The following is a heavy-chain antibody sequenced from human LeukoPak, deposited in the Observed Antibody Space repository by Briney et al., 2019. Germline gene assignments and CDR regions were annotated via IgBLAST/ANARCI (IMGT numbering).Heavy chain of an antibody. CDR1: GGTFSSHS. CDR3: ARPRTYYDSWSGYPPFDY. Sequence: SVEVSCKASGGTFSSHSFNWVRQAPGQGLEWMGGIIPMSSTTKYAQNFQGRVTITADESTSTAFMELSSLRPEDTAVYYCARPRTYYDSWSGYPPFDYWGQGTLVTVSS. D-gene: IGHD3-3*01. V-gene: IGHV1-69*13. J-gene: IGHJ4*02. CDR2: IIPMSSTT.